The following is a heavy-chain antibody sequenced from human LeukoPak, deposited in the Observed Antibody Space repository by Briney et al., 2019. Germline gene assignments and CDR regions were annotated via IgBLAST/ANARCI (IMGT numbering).Heavy chain of an antibody. CDR1: GGTFSSYA. CDR3: ARGSEARVPYYYYYMDV. Sequence: VASVKVSCKASGGTFSSYAISWVRQAPGQGLEWMGGIIPILGTANYAQKFQGRVTITTDESTSTAYMELSSLRSEDTAVYYCARGSEARVPYYYYYMDVWGKGTTVTVSS. J-gene: IGHJ6*03. V-gene: IGHV1-69*05. CDR2: IIPILGTA. D-gene: IGHD6-6*01.